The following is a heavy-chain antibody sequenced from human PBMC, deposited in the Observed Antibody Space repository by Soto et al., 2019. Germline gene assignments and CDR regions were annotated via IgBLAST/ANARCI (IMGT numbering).Heavy chain of an antibody. CDR3: ARRARPNYSSAWPSFDF. V-gene: IGHV4-34*01. CDR2: INHSGST. J-gene: IGHJ4*02. D-gene: IGHD6-19*01. Sequence: SETLSLTCAVSDGSFSGYYWSWIRQPPGKGLEWIGEINHSGSTKYNPSLRSRVTISVDTSKNQFSLKLSSVTAADTAVYSCARRARPNYSSAWPSFDFWGQGTLITVSS. CDR1: DGSFSGYY.